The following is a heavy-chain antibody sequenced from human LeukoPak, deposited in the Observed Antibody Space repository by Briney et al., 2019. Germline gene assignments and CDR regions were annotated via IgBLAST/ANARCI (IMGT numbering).Heavy chain of an antibody. J-gene: IGHJ4*02. D-gene: IGHD2-2*01. Sequence: GGSLRLSCAASGFTFSSYGMHWVRQAPGKGLEWVAVISYDGSNKYYADSVKGRFTISRDNSKNTLYLQMNSLRAEDTAVYYCARDAVEYQLLPYYFDYWGQGTLVTVSS. CDR3: ARDAVEYQLLPYYFDY. V-gene: IGHV3-30*03. CDR2: ISYDGSNK. CDR1: GFTFSSYG.